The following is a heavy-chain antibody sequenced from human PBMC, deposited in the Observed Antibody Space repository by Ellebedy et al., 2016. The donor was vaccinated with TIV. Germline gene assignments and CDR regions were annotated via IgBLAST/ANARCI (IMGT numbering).Heavy chain of an antibody. Sequence: PGGSLRLSCAASGFTFSSYWMSWVRQAPGKGLEWVANIKQDGTEKYYVDSVKGRFTISRDNAKNSLYLQMNSLRADDTAVYYCARDWQTSGSGSYHIDSWGQGTLVTVSS. D-gene: IGHD3-10*01. CDR2: IKQDGTEK. CDR1: GFTFSSYW. CDR3: ARDWQTSGSGSYHIDS. V-gene: IGHV3-7*01. J-gene: IGHJ4*02.